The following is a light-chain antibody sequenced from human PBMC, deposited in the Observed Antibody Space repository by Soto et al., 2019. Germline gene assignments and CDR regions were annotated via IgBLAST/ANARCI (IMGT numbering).Light chain of an antibody. CDR2: GAT. CDR3: QQYNKWPVT. V-gene: IGKV3-15*01. Sequence: VLTQSPATLSVSAGERATLSCRASQSISSHLAWYQQKPGQAPRLLIYGATTRATGLPARFSGSGSGTEFSLTISSLQSEDFAVYFCQQYNKWPVTFGQGTRLEIK. J-gene: IGKJ5*01. CDR1: QSISSH.